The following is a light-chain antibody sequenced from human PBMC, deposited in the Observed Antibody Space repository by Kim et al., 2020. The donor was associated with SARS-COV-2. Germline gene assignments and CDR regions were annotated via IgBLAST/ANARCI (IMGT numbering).Light chain of an antibody. J-gene: IGLJ2*01. V-gene: IGLV1-47*01. CDR2: RNN. CDR1: SSNIGSNY. CDR3: AAWDDSLSGYVV. Sequence: QSVLTQPPSASGTPGQRVTTSCSGSSSNIGSNYVFWYQQLPGTAPKLLIYRNNQRPSGVPDRFSGSKSGTSASLAISGLRSEDEADYYCAAWDDSLSGYVVFGGGTQLTVL.